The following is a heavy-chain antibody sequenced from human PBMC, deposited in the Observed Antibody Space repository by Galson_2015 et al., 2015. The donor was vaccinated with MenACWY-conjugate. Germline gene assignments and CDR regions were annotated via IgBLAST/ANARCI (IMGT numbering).Heavy chain of an antibody. CDR1: GFTFSTYS. CDR2: ISSSSSTT. Sequence: SLRLSCAASGFTFSTYSMNWVRQAPGKGLEWVSYISSSSSTTYYADSVKGRFTISRDNAKNSLYLQMNTLRDEDTAVYYCARVPGYSYGYYGWWGQGTLVTVSS. CDR3: ARVPGYSYGYYGW. D-gene: IGHD5-18*01. J-gene: IGHJ4*02. V-gene: IGHV3-48*02.